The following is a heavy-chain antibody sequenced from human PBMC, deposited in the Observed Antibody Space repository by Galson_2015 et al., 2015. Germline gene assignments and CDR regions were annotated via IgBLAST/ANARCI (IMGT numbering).Heavy chain of an antibody. D-gene: IGHD2-21*01. Sequence: SVKVSCKASGYTFTNYGINWVRQAPGQGLEWMGWISAYNGNTNYAQKLQGRVTVTTDTSTNTAYMELRSLRSDDTAVYYCARWVGPVCDYYGIDVWGQGTTVTVSS. CDR2: ISAYNGNT. V-gene: IGHV1-18*04. CDR1: GYTFTNYG. J-gene: IGHJ6*02. CDR3: ARWVGPVCDYYGIDV.